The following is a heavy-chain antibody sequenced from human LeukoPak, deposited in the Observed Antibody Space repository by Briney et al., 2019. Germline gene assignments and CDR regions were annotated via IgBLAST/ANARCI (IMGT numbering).Heavy chain of an antibody. D-gene: IGHD6-13*01. CDR1: GYTFTSYA. Sequence: GASVKVSCKASGYTFTSYAMNWVRQAPGQGLEWMGWINTNTGNPTYAQGFTGRFVFSLDTSVSTAYLQISSLKAEDTAVYYCARVPRYSSSWYSRPYYFDYWGQGTLVTVSS. V-gene: IGHV7-4-1*02. CDR2: INTNTGNP. CDR3: ARVPRYSSSWYSRPYYFDY. J-gene: IGHJ4*02.